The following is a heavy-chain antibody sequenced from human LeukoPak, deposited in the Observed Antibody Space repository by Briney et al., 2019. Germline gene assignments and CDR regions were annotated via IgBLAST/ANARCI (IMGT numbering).Heavy chain of an antibody. CDR1: GFTFSSYS. CDR3: AKVKGFGEQLPYYYYYMDV. J-gene: IGHJ6*03. CDR2: ISSSSSYI. D-gene: IGHD3-10*01. Sequence: GGSLRLSCAASGFTFSSYSMNWVRQAPGKGLEWVSSISSSSSYIYYADSVKGRFTISRDNSKNTLYLQMNSLRAEDTAVYYCAKVKGFGEQLPYYYYYMDVWGKGTTVTISS. V-gene: IGHV3-21*01.